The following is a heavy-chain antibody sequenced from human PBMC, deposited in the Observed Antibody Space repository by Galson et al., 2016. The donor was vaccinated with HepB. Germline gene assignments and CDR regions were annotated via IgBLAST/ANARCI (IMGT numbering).Heavy chain of an antibody. V-gene: IGHV3-30-3*01. J-gene: IGHJ4*02. Sequence: SLRLSCAASGFTFSRYGMHWVRQAPGKGLEWVAVISYDASNKYYADSVKGRFTISRDNSKNTLFLQMNSLSAEDTAVYYCATSWGSYRYDYFDKWGQGTLVTVSA. CDR1: GFTFSRYG. D-gene: IGHD3-16*02. CDR3: ATSWGSYRYDYFDK. CDR2: ISYDASNK.